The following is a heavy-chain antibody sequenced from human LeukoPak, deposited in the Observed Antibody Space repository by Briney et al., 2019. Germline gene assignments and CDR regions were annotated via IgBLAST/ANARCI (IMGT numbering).Heavy chain of an antibody. D-gene: IGHD2-21*01. J-gene: IGHJ3*01. CDR3: TTGTQYSPWAFDL. CDR2: IISDGSNT. V-gene: IGHV3-74*01. Sequence: GGSLRLSCAASGVTFSRHWMYWVRQAPGKGLVWVSRIISDGSNTTYADSVKGRFTISRDNANNTVYLHMNSLSVEDPAVYYCTTGTQYSPWAFDLWGKGTMVTVS. CDR1: GVTFSRHW.